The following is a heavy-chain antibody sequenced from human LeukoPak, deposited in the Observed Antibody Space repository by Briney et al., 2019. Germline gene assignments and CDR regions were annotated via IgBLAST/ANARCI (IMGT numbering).Heavy chain of an antibody. CDR3: ARESVTGYYFDY. CDR1: GFTFSSYG. CDR2: IRFDGSDK. D-gene: IGHD6-19*01. Sequence: PGGSLRLSCAASGFTFSSYGMHWVRQAPGKGLEWVTFIRFDGSDKYYADSVKGRFTISRDNSKNTLYLRMNSLRAEDTAVYYCARESVTGYYFDYWGQGTLVTVSS. J-gene: IGHJ4*02. V-gene: IGHV3-30*02.